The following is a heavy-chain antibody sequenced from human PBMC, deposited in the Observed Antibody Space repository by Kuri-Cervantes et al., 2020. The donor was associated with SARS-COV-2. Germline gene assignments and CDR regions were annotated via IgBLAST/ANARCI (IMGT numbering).Heavy chain of an antibody. V-gene: IGHV3-30*03. D-gene: IGHD3-22*01. CDR1: EFTFSIYG. CDR3: ARGGDSSGYPYYFDY. Sequence: GESLKISCAASEFTFSIYGMHWVRQAPGKGLEWVALISYDGTNKYYADSVKGRFTISRDNAKNSLYLQMNSLRAEDTAVYYCARGGDSSGYPYYFDYWGQGTLVTVSS. CDR2: ISYDGTNK. J-gene: IGHJ4*02.